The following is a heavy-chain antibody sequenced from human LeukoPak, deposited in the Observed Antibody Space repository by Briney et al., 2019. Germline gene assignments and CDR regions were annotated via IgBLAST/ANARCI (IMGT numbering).Heavy chain of an antibody. CDR3: ARERPGSASAFDS. Sequence: GGSLRLSCAASGFTFSSYWMNWVRQAPGKGLEWVANIKQDGSEKYYVDSVKGRFTISRDNAKSSLYLQMSSLRAEDTAVYYCARERPGSASAFDSWGQGTLVTVSS. D-gene: IGHD6-25*01. CDR1: GFTFSSYW. CDR2: IKQDGSEK. V-gene: IGHV3-7*01. J-gene: IGHJ4*02.